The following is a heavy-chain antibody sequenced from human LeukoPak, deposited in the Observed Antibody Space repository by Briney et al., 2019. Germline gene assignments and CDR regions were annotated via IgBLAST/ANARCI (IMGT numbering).Heavy chain of an antibody. CDR1: GYSISSGYY. J-gene: IGHJ3*02. D-gene: IGHD3-10*01. CDR3: ARGWSGAQGAFDI. V-gene: IGHV4-38-2*01. CDR2: IYHSGTA. Sequence: PSETLSLTCAVSGYSISSGYYWGWIRQPPGKGLEWIGSIYHSGTAYYNPSLKSRVTISVDTSKNQFSLKLNSVTAADTAVYYCARGWSGAQGAFDIWGQGTMVTVSS.